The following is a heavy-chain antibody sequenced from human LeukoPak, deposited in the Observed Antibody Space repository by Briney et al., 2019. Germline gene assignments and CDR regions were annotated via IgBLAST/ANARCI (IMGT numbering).Heavy chain of an antibody. CDR3: ARHSRKDGPGSAFGI. CDR2: IYYSGST. V-gene: IGHV4-61*08. Sequence: SETLSLTCTVSGGSISSGDYYWSWIRQPPGKGLEWIGYIYYSGSTNYNPSLKSRVTISVDTSKNQFSLKLSSVTAADTAVYYCARHSRKDGPGSAFGIWGQGTMVTVSS. J-gene: IGHJ3*02. D-gene: IGHD5-24*01. CDR1: GGSISSGDYY.